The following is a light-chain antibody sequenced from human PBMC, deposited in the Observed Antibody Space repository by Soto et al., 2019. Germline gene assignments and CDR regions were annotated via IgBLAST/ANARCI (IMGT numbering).Light chain of an antibody. J-gene: IGKJ4*01. CDR3: QQYYSTPPT. CDR2: WAS. Sequence: DIVMTQSPDSLAVSLGERATINCKSSQSVIYSSNNENYLAWYQQKPGQPPKLLIYWASTRESGVPDRFSGSGSGTDFTLTISSLQAEDVAVYYCQQYYSTPPTFGGGTKVEIK. V-gene: IGKV4-1*01. CDR1: QSVIYSSNNENY.